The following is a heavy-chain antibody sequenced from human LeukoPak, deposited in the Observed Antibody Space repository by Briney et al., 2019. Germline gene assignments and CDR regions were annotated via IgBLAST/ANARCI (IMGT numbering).Heavy chain of an antibody. CDR1: GGTFSSYA. CDR2: IIPIFGTA. CDR3: ARQSQEYSSSSHYYYYMDV. V-gene: IGHV1-69*05. J-gene: IGHJ6*03. D-gene: IGHD6-6*01. Sequence: SVKVSCKASGGTFSSYAISWVRQAPGQGLEWMGGIIPIFGTANYAQKFQGRVTITTDESTSTAYMELSSLRSEDTAVYYCARQSQEYSSSSHYYYYMDVWGKGTTVTVSS.